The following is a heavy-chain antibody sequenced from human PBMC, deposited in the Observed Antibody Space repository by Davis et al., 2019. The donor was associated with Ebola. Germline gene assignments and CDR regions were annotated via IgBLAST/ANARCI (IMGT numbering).Heavy chain of an antibody. J-gene: IGHJ6*04. D-gene: IGHD1-1*01. CDR1: GFIFDDYA. Sequence: PGGSLRLSCAASGFIFDDYAMHWVRQPPGKGLEWVSGISWDSGSTGYAGSVKGRFTISRDRAQSSLYLQMNSLRDEDTALYYCAGGNEWGGEAGETFYFATDLWGKGTTVTVSS. CDR2: ISWDSGST. CDR3: AGGNEWGGEAGETFYFATDL. V-gene: IGHV3-9*01.